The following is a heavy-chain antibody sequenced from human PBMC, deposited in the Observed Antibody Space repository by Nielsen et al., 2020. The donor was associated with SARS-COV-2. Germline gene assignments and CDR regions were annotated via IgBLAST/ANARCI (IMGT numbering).Heavy chain of an antibody. CDR1: GGSISSYY. V-gene: IGHV4-59*13. Sequence: SETLSLTCTDSGGSISSYYWSWIRQPPGKGLEWIGYIYYSGSTNYNPSLKSRVTISVDTSKNQFSLKLSSVTAADTAVYYCASSTHRQDAFDIWGQGTMVTVSS. CDR3: ASSTHRQDAFDI. J-gene: IGHJ3*02. D-gene: IGHD1-14*01. CDR2: IYYSGST.